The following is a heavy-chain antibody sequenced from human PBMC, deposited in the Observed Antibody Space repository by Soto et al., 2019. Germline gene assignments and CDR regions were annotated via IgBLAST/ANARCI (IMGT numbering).Heavy chain of an antibody. CDR2: IYYSGST. D-gene: IGHD5-18*01. Sequence: SETLSLTCTVSGGSISSYYWSWIRQPPGKGLEWIGYIYYSGSTNYNPSLKSRVTISVDTSKNQFSLKLGSVTAADTAVYYCARLGDTAMVDSLGYFDLWGRGTLVTVSS. CDR3: ARLGDTAMVDSLGYFDL. J-gene: IGHJ2*01. CDR1: GGSISSYY. V-gene: IGHV4-59*12.